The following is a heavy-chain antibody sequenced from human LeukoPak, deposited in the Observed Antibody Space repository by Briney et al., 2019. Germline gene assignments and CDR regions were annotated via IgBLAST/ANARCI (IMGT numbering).Heavy chain of an antibody. CDR1: GAHIYNFY. Sequence: NPSETLSLTCTVSGAHIYNFYWSWLRQPAGKGLEWIGHIYNDGSTKYIPSLKSRVTLSADVSKDQFSLNLTSVTAADTAVYYCAKAGGGTFDPWGPGTLVIVSS. V-gene: IGHV4-4*07. D-gene: IGHD3-16*01. CDR2: IYNDGST. CDR3: AKAGGGTFDP. J-gene: IGHJ5*02.